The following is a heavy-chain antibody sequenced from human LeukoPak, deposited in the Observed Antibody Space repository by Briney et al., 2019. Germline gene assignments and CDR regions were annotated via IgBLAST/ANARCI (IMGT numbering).Heavy chain of an antibody. CDR2: ISSTSST. Sequence: PGRSLRLSCAASGFTFSGSSMSWIRQAPGKGLEWVSYISSTSSTYYPDSVKGRFTISRDNAKNSLYLQMNSLRAEDTAVYYCARELYDVLTGSPPDYWGQGTLVTVSS. V-gene: IGHV3-11*01. CDR1: GFTFSGSS. D-gene: IGHD3-9*01. J-gene: IGHJ4*02. CDR3: ARELYDVLTGSPPDY.